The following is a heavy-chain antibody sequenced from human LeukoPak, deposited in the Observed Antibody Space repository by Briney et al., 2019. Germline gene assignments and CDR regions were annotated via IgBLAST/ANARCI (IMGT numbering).Heavy chain of an antibody. J-gene: IGHJ6*02. V-gene: IGHV4-34*01. Sequence: PSETLSLTCAVYGGSFSGYYWSWIRQPPGKGLEWIGEINHSGSTNYNPSLKSRVTISVDTSKNQFSLKLSSVTAADTAVYYCAGGGIAAAGRTRYYYYGMDVWGQGTLVTVSS. D-gene: IGHD6-13*01. CDR2: INHSGST. CDR1: GGSFSGYY. CDR3: AGGGIAAAGRTRYYYYGMDV.